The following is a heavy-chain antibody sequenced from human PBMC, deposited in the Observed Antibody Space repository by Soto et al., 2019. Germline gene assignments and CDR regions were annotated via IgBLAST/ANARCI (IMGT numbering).Heavy chain of an antibody. V-gene: IGHV4-4*02. J-gene: IGHJ6*02. CDR2: IYPSGIT. Sequence: SETLSLTCFVSGGSISSTNWWSWVRQPPGKGLEWIGEIYPSGITNYNPSLESRVTLSIDKSKNQLSLRLSSVTAADTAVYYCARDRDNGLLLRYGMDVWGQGTTVTVSS. CDR3: ARDRDNGLLLRYGMDV. D-gene: IGHD1-20*01. CDR1: GGSISSTNW.